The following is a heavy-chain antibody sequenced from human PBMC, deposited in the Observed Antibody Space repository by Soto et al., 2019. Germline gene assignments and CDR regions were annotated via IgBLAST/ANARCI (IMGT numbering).Heavy chain of an antibody. CDR1: APTSTSYR. D-gene: IGHD3-22*01. CDR3: ARLDSGGYYYAIY. J-gene: IGHJ4*02. CDR2: IYPGDSDT. V-gene: IGHV5-51*01. Sequence: LTMSCARSAPTSTSYRSGERREVPGKSLEWMGIIYPGDSDTRYSPSFQGQVTISADKSISTAYLQWSSLKASDTAMYYCARLDSGGYYYAIYWGQGTLVTVSS.